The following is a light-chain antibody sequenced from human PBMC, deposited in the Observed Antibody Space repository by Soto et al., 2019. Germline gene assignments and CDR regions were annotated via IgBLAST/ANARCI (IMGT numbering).Light chain of an antibody. CDR1: QSIYSY. V-gene: IGKV1-39*01. CDR3: QQSYSTPRT. Sequence: DIQMTQSPSSLSASVGDRVTVTCRASQSIYSYLNCYQQKPGKAPKLLIYAASSLLSGVPSSFSGSGSSTDFTLTISSLQPEDFATYYCQQSYSTPRTFGQRTKVEIK. CDR2: AAS. J-gene: IGKJ1*01.